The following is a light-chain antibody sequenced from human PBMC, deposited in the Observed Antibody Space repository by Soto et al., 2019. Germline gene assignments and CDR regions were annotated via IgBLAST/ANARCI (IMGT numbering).Light chain of an antibody. V-gene: IGKV3-20*01. CDR1: QSVSSNL. CDR2: GAS. J-gene: IGKJ3*01. CDR3: QQYGRSPPFT. Sequence: EIVLTQSPGTLSLSPGERATLSCRASQSVSSNLLAWYQQKPGQAPRLLIYGASSRATGIPDRFSGSGSETEFTLTISRLEPEDFAVYYCQQYGRSPPFTFGPGTKVDIK.